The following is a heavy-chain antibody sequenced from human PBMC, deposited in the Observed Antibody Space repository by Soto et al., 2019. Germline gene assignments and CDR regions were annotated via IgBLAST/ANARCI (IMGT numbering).Heavy chain of an antibody. CDR2: IYYSGST. CDR1: GGSVSSGSYY. Sequence: QVQLQESGPGLVKPSETLSLTCTVSGGSVSSGSYYWSWIRQPPGKGLEWIGYIYYSGSTNYNPSLKSRFTISVDTSKNQFSLKLSSVTAADTAVYYCARVGLYYYYGMDVWGQGTTVTVSS. V-gene: IGHV4-61*01. D-gene: IGHD1-26*01. J-gene: IGHJ6*02. CDR3: ARVGLYYYYGMDV.